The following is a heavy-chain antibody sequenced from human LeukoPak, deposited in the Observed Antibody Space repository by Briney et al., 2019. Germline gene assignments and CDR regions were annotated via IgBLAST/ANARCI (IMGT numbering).Heavy chain of an antibody. D-gene: IGHD6-13*01. V-gene: IGHV4-34*01. CDR1: GGSFSGYY. CDR2: INHSGST. Sequence: SETLSLTCADGGSFSGYYWSWIRQPPGKGLEWIGEINHSGSTNYNPSLKSRVTISVDTSKNQFSLKLNSVTAADTAVYYCARPIAAAGSNWFDPWGQGTLVTVSS. J-gene: IGHJ5*02. CDR3: ARPIAAAGSNWFDP.